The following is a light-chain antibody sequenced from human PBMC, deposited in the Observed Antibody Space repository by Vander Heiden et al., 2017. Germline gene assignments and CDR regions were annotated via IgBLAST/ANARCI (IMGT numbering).Light chain of an antibody. CDR2: GGS. Sequence: EIVLTQSPGTLSLSPGERATLSCRASQSVSSTYLAWYQQKPGQAPRLLIYGGSSRATGIPDRVSGSGSGTDFTLTITRLEPEDFAVYYCQQYGGSPRALTFGGGTKVEIQ. CDR3: QQYGGSPRALT. J-gene: IGKJ4*01. CDR1: QSVSSTY. V-gene: IGKV3-20*01.